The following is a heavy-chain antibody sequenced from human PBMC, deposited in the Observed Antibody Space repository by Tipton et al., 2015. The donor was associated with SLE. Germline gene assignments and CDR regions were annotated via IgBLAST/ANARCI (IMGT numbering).Heavy chain of an antibody. V-gene: IGHV4-31*11. CDR3: ARDVAPAAVPLFEY. D-gene: IGHD2-2*01. CDR1: GGSFSTYH. CDR2: IFDSGTT. Sequence: TLSLTCAVYGGSFSTYHWSWIRQHPGKGLEWIGYIFDSGTTYYNPSLNGRLTISLHMSKKQFSLNLSSVAAADTAVYYCARDVAPAAVPLFEYWGQGTLVTVSS. J-gene: IGHJ4*02.